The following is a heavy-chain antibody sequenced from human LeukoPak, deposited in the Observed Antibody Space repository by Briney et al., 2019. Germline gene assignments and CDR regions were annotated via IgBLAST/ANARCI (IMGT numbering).Heavy chain of an antibody. CDR2: IYHSGST. CDR1: GYSISSSYY. Sequence: PSETLSLTCTVSGYSISSSYYWGWIRQTPGKGLDWIGSIYHSGSTHYNPSLKSRVTISVDTSKNRFSLKLSSVTAADTAVYYCARSGFYDSSGYYYMPFDYWGQGTLVTVSS. V-gene: IGHV4-38-2*02. CDR3: ARSGFYDSSGYYYMPFDY. J-gene: IGHJ4*02. D-gene: IGHD3-22*01.